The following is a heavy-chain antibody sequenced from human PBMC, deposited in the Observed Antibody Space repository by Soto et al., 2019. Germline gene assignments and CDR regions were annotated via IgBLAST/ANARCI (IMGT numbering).Heavy chain of an antibody. V-gene: IGHV4-31*03. J-gene: IGHJ4*02. CDR2: IFYSGST. Sequence: QVQLQESGPGLVKPSETLSLMCTVSGGSISSANHFWSWIRQHPGKGLEWIGYIFYSGSTYYNPPLKSRIIMSVDTSKNQFSLKLNSVTAADTAVYYCARSPYCSGSACYLDSWGQGTLVTVSS. D-gene: IGHD2-15*01. CDR1: GGSISSANHF. CDR3: ARSPYCSGSACYLDS.